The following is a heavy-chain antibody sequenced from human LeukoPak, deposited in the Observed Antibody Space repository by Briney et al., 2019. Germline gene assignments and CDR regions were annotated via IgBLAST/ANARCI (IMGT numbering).Heavy chain of an antibody. CDR1: GGSISSSSYY. V-gene: IGHV4-39*07. J-gene: IGHJ3*02. Sequence: SETLSLTCTVSGGSISSSSYYWGWIRQPPGKGLEWIGSIYYSGSTYYNPSLKSRVTISVDTSKNQFSLHLTSVTAADTAVYYCARDRIGSGYHGGDAFDIWGQGAMVTVSS. D-gene: IGHD5-12*01. CDR2: IYYSGST. CDR3: ARDRIGSGYHGGDAFDI.